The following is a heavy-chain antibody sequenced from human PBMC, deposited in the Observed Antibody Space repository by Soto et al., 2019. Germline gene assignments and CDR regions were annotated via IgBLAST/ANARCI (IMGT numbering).Heavy chain of an antibody. CDR1: EYTFIGFH. CDR2: INPKSGDT. D-gene: IGHD2-15*01. J-gene: IGHJ6*02. V-gene: IGHV1-2*02. Sequence: QVQLVQSGAEVKKPGASVKVSCEASEYTFIGFHLHWVRQAPGQGLEWMGWINPKSGDTKYAQKFQGRGTLTRDTYICTGYMELSRLESNDTAVYYCAKGLLTVGHCTGGSCYDGMDVWGQGTTVTVSS. CDR3: AKGLLTVGHCTGGSCYDGMDV.